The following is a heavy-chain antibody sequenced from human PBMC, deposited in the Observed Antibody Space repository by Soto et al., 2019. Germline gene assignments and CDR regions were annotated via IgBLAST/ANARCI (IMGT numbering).Heavy chain of an antibody. Sequence: SETLSLTCAVYGVSFSSYCLSGIRQPPGKGLEWMGVINQSGGTMYNPSLKRRVTISVGTSKSTFSLKLTSVTAADRAVYYCALGSVDTVDSSGLYEYWGQGPPVTSPQ. V-gene: IGHV4-34*01. J-gene: IGHJ4*02. CDR3: ALGSVDTVDSSGLYEY. CDR1: GVSFSSYC. D-gene: IGHD3-22*01. CDR2: INQSGGT.